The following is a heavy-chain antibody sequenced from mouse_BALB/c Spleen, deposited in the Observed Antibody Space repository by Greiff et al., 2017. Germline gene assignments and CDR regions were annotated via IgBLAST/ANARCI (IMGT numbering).Heavy chain of an antibody. V-gene: IGHV5-6-3*01. CDR1: GFTFSSYG. J-gene: IGHJ2*01. D-gene: IGHD1-2*01. Sequence: DVQLVESGGGLVQPGGSRKLSCAASGFTFSSYGMSWVRQTPDKRLELVATINSNGGSTYYPDSVTGRFTISRDNAKNTLYLQMSSLKSEDTAMYYCARYDYGYYFDYWGQGTTLTVSS. CDR2: INSNGGST. CDR3: ARYDYGYYFDY.